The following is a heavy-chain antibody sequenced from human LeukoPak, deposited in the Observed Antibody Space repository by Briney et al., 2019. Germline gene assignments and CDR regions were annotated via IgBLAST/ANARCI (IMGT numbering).Heavy chain of an antibody. CDR3: ARDEGSSLDAFDI. CDR2: IIPIFGTA. D-gene: IGHD6-13*01. CDR1: GGTFSSYA. J-gene: IGHJ3*02. Sequence: SVKVSCKASGGTFSSYAISWVRQAPGQGLEWMGGIIPIFGTANYAQKFQGRVTITADESTSTAYMELSSLRSEDTAVYYCARDEGSSLDAFDIWGQGTMVTVSS. V-gene: IGHV1-69*01.